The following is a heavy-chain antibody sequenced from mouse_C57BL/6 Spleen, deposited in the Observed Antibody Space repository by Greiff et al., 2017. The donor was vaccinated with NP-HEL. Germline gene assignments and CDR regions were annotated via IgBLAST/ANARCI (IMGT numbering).Heavy chain of an antibody. D-gene: IGHD1-1*01. J-gene: IGHJ2*01. V-gene: IGHV1-80*01. Sequence: VQLQQPGAELVKPGASVKLSCKASGYAFTSYWMNWVKQRPGQGLEWIGQIYPGDGDTNYNGKFKGKATLTADKSSSTAYMQLSSLTSEDSAVYFCAKNYYGSSYYFDYWGQGTTLTVSS. CDR3: AKNYYGSSYYFDY. CDR1: GYAFTSYW. CDR2: IYPGDGDT.